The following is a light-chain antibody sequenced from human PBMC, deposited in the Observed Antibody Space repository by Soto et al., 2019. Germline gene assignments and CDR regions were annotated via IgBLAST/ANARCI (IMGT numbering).Light chain of an antibody. CDR1: QNISSW. Sequence: DIQMTHSPSALSASVGDRDTITCRASQNISSWLAWYQQKPGTAPKSLIYDASCLESGVPSRLSGSGSGTEFTLTISSLHYDDVATYYCQQYDYSRTFGQGTKLDIK. CDR3: QQYDYSRT. CDR2: DAS. J-gene: IGKJ1*01. V-gene: IGKV1-5*01.